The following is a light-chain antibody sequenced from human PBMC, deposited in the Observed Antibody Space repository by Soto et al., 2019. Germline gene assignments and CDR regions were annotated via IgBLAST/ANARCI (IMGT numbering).Light chain of an antibody. CDR3: QQTNNFPYT. J-gene: IGKJ2*01. CDR1: HVISSW. Sequence: DIQMTQSPSSVSASVGDRVTITCRASHVISSWLAWYQQKPGKAPKLLIYAASRLQSGVPSRFSGGESGADFTLTISSLQPEDVATYYCQQTNNFPYTFGQGTKLEIK. V-gene: IGKV1-12*01. CDR2: AAS.